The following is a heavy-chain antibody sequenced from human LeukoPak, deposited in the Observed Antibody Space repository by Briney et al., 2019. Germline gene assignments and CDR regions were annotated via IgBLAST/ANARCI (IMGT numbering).Heavy chain of an antibody. CDR1: GGSFSGYY. CDR2: INHSGST. CDR3: ATGPGLAAAGDFDY. V-gene: IGHV4-34*01. D-gene: IGHD6-13*01. Sequence: PSETLSLTCAVYGGSFSGYYWSWIRQPPGKGLEWIGEINHSGSTNYNPSLKSRVTISVDTSKNQFSLKLSSVTAADTAVYYCATGPGLAAAGDFDYWGQGTLVTVSS. J-gene: IGHJ4*02.